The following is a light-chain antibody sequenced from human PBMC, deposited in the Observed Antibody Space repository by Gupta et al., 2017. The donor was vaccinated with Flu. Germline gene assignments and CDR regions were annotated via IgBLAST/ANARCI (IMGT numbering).Light chain of an antibody. V-gene: IGKV1-16*02. J-gene: IGKJ4*01. Sequence: DLQMTQSPSSLYASVGDRVTITCRASQGISTYLAWFQQKPGRATKSLIYAASRLQSGVPSKFSGRGAGTDFPLTSSSLHPEDVVTYYCQQYNSFPLTFGGGTKVEI. CDR2: AAS. CDR1: QGISTY. CDR3: QQYNSFPLT.